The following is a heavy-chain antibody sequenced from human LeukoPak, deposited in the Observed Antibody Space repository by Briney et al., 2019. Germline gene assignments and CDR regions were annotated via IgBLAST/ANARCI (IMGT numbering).Heavy chain of an antibody. J-gene: IGHJ4*02. V-gene: IGHV1-18*01. Sequence: GASVKVSCRASGYTFTSYGISWVLQAPGQGLEWMGWISAYNGNTNYAQKLQGRVTMTTDTSTSTAYMELRSLRSDDTAVYYCARGDSSGYYYLFDYWGQGTLVTVSS. D-gene: IGHD3-22*01. CDR3: ARGDSSGYYYLFDY. CDR1: GYTFTSYG. CDR2: ISAYNGNT.